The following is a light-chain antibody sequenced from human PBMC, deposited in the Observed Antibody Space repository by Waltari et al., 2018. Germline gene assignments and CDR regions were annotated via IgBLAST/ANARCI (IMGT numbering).Light chain of an antibody. CDR3: QQYHHWST. J-gene: IGKJ4*01. Sequence: EIVMTQSPATLPVSPGERGTLSCWASQSIMTNVAWYQQKPGQAPRLLIYDASTRATDTPAMFSGSGSGTDFTLTISSLQSEDFAVYYCQQYHHWSTFGGGTKVEI. CDR1: QSIMTN. V-gene: IGKV3-15*01. CDR2: DAS.